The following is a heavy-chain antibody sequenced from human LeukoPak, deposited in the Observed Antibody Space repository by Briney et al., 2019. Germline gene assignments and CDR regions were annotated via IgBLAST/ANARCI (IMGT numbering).Heavy chain of an antibody. V-gene: IGHV4-31*03. CDR1: GGSISSGGYY. CDR2: IYYSGST. CDR3: ARDGKGSSNWFDP. J-gene: IGHJ5*02. Sequence: SETLSLTCTVSGGSISSGGYYWSWIRQHPGKGLEWIGYIYYSGSTYYNPSLKSRVTISVDTSKNQFSLKLSSVTAADTAVYYCARDGKGSSNWFDPWGQGTLVTVS. D-gene: IGHD3-10*01.